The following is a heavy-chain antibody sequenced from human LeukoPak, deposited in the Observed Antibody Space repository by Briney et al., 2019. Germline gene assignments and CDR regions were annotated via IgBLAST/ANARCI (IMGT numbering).Heavy chain of an antibody. Sequence: ASVKVSCKASGYTFTGYYMHWVRQAPGQGLEWMGWINPNSGGTNYAQKFQGRVTMTRDTSISTAYMELSRLRSDDTAVYYCATDTYYSDTGGYPGDYWGQGTLVTVSS. V-gene: IGHV1-2*02. CDR2: INPNSGGT. CDR3: ATDTYYSDTGGYPGDY. J-gene: IGHJ4*02. CDR1: GYTFTGYY. D-gene: IGHD3-22*01.